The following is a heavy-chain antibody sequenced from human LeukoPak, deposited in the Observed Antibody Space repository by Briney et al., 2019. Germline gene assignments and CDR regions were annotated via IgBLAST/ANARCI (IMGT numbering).Heavy chain of an antibody. CDR1: GFTFSCHN. V-gene: IGHV3-21*05. CDR3: AGDAPGWDFCDD. CDR2: ISESGRNY. D-gene: IGHD6-19*01. Sequence: PGGSLRLSCAVYGFTFSCHNLNWIRQAPGKGLEWVAFISESGRNYYYADSVKGRFTDYRDNAEASLYLHLGSLTEDVSDGYYCAGDAPGWDFCDDWGQGTLV. J-gene: IGHJ4*02.